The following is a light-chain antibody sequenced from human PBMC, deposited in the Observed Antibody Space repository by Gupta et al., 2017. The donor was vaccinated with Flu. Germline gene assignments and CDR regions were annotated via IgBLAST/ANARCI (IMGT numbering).Light chain of an antibody. CDR3: QQYNNCSLYT. V-gene: IGKV3-15*01. J-gene: IGKJ2*01. CDR2: GAS. CDR1: QSVSSN. Sequence: EIVMTQSPATLSVSQGERATISCRASQSVSSNLAWYQQNPGQAPRLLIYGASTRATGITARFSGSGSGTEFTLTISSLQSEDFAVYYCQQYNNCSLYTFGQGTKLEIK.